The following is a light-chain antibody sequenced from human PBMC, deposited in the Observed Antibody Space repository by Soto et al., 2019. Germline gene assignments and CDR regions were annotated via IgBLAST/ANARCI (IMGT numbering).Light chain of an antibody. J-gene: IGKJ1*01. CDR1: QSVSST. CDR2: GAS. V-gene: IGKV3-15*01. CDR3: QQYNNWPPWT. Sequence: EIVMTQSPATLSVTPGERATLSCRASQSVSSTLAWYQQKPGQAPRLLIYGASTRATGIPARFSGSGSGTEFTLTISSLQSEDFAVYYCQQYNNWPPWTFAQGTKVDI.